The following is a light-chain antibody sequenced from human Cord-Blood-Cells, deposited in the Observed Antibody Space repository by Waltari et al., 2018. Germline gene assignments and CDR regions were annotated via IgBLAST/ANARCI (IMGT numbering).Light chain of an antibody. CDR2: WPS. CDR3: QQYYSTPPYT. V-gene: IGKV4-1*01. J-gene: IGKJ2*01. Sequence: DIVMTQSPDSLAVSLGERDTINCKSSQSVLNSSNNKNYLAWYQQKTGKPPKRLNYWPSTRESGVPDRCSGSGSETDCPLTSRSLQAEDVAVYNCQQYYSTPPYTFGHGTKLEIK. CDR1: QSVLNSSNNKNY.